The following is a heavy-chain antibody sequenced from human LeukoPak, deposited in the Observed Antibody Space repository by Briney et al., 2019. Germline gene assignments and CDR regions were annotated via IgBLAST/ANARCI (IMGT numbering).Heavy chain of an antibody. CDR1: GFSLHDYA. CDR2: ISGSGDST. Sequence: PGRSLRLSCAASGFSLHDYAMHWVRQAPGKGLEWVSDISGSGDSTYYADSVRGRFTISRDNSKNTLYLQMNSLRAEDTAVYYCAKDLTPGEWLSAHYFDYWGQGTLVTVSS. CDR3: AKDLTPGEWLSAHYFDY. J-gene: IGHJ4*02. V-gene: IGHV3-23*01. D-gene: IGHD3-3*01.